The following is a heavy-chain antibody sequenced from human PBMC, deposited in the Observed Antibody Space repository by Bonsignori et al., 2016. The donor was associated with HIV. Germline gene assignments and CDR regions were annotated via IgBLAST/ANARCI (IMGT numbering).Heavy chain of an antibody. CDR1: GFSVSTSGMS. CDR3: AHRSNYYDSSGYPFDY. CDR2: IYWNDDK. V-gene: IGHV2-5*01. Sequence: QITLKESGPTLVKPTQTLTLTCTLSGFSVSTSGMSVGWIRQSPTKALEWLAVIYWNDDKRYSPSLKSRLSITKDASKNXVVLTMTNMDPVDTATYYCAHRSNYYDSSGYPFDYWGQGTLVTVSS. D-gene: IGHD3-22*01. J-gene: IGHJ4*02.